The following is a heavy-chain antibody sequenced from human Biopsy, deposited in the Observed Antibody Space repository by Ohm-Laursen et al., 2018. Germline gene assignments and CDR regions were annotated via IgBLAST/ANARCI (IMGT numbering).Heavy chain of an antibody. D-gene: IGHD1-26*01. CDR2: MSPNTGNT. V-gene: IGHV1-8*01. CDR3: ARWETTLGRSLDS. J-gene: IGHJ4*02. Sequence: ASVKVSCKVSGYTFTSHDINWVRQATGQGLEWMGWMSPNTGNTVYAQRFQDRVTMTSDTSTGTAYMELTSLTSDDTAVYFCARWETTLGRSLDSWGRGTLVAVSS. CDR1: GYTFTSHD.